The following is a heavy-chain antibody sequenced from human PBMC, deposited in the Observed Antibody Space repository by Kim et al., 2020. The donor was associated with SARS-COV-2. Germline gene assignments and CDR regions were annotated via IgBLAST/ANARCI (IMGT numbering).Heavy chain of an antibody. V-gene: IGHV4-31*03. CDR1: GGSISSGGYY. J-gene: IGHJ3*02. CDR2: IYYSGST. D-gene: IGHD3-16*02. Sequence: SETLSLTCTVSGGSISSGGYYWSWIRQHPGKGLEWIGYIYYSGSTYYNPSLKSRVTISVDTSKNQFSLKLSSVTAADTAVYYCAREGGFVITFGGVIATGAFDIWGQGTMVTVSS. CDR3: AREGGFVITFGGVIATGAFDI.